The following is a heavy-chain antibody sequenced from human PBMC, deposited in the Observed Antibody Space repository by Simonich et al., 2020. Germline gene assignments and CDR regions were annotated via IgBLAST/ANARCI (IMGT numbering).Heavy chain of an antibody. Sequence: EVQLVESGGGLVKPGGSLRLSCAASGFTFSSYSMNWFLQAPGKGLEWFPSISCSSSYIYYADSVKGRFTISRDNAKNSLYLQMNSLRAEDTAVYYCARWIAVAGTGAYGMDVWGQGTTVTVSS. CDR2: ISCSSSYI. CDR1: GFTFSSYS. J-gene: IGHJ6*02. CDR3: ARWIAVAGTGAYGMDV. V-gene: IGHV3-21*01. D-gene: IGHD6-19*01.